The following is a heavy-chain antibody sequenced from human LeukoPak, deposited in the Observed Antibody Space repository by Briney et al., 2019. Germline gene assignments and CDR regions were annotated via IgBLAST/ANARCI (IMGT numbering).Heavy chain of an antibody. CDR3: AKVNSAIIAARDYFDY. Sequence: GRSLRLSCAASGFTLDDYAMHRVRQAPGKGLEWVSGISWNSGSIGYADSVKGRFTISRDNAKNSLYLQMNSLRAEDTALYYCAKVNSAIIAARDYFDYWGQGTLVTASS. CDR2: ISWNSGSI. CDR1: GFTLDDYA. V-gene: IGHV3-9*01. D-gene: IGHD6-6*01. J-gene: IGHJ4*02.